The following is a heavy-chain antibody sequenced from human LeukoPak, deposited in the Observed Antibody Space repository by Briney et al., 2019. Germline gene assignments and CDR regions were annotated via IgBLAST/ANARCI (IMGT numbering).Heavy chain of an antibody. V-gene: IGHV3-73*01. J-gene: IGHJ4*02. CDR3: TRLEAVARRDY. CDR2: IRSKANSYAT. CDR1: GFTFRSYW. D-gene: IGHD6-19*01. Sequence: GGSLRLSCAASGFTFRSYWMSWVRQASGKGLEWVGRIRSKANSYATAYAASVKGRFTISRDDSKNTAYLQMNSLKTEDTAVYYCTRLEAVARRDYWGQGTLVTVSS.